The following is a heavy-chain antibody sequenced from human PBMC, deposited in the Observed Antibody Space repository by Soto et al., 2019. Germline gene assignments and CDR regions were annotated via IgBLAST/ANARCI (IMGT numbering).Heavy chain of an antibody. CDR2: ISYDGSNK. V-gene: IGHV3-30*18. J-gene: IGHJ4*02. CDR1: GFTFSSYG. CDR3: AKEHGSGPPLGFDFDY. Sequence: PGGSLRLSCAASGFTFSSYGMHWVRQAPGKGLEWVAVISYDGSNKYYADSVKGRFTISRDNSKNTLYLQMNSLRAEDTAVYYCAKEHGSGPPLGFDFDYWGQGTLVTVSS. D-gene: IGHD6-19*01.